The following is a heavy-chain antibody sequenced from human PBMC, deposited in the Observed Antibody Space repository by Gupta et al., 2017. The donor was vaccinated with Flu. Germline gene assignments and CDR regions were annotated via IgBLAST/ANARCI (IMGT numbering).Heavy chain of an antibody. CDR3: ARISRPYGDYDY. CDR2: IYWDDER. J-gene: IGHJ4*02. V-gene: IGHV2-70D*14. D-gene: IGHD4-17*01. Sequence: WIRQPPGGALEWLARIYWDDERFYSPSLKTRLTISKDSSKNRVVLTMTNLTPLDTATYYCARISRPYGDYDYWGPGTLVTVSS.